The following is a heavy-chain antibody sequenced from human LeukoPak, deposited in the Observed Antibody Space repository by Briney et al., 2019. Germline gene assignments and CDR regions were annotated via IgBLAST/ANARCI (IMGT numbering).Heavy chain of an antibody. CDR1: GGSMSSYY. Sequence: PSETLSLTCTVSGGSMSSYYWSWIRQPPAKGLEGFGYIYYSGSTNYNPSLKSRVTISVDTSKNQFSLKLSSVTAADTAVYYCARLHRGIAVAGTIDYWGQGTLVTVSS. V-gene: IGHV4-59*01. D-gene: IGHD6-19*01. J-gene: IGHJ4*02. CDR2: IYYSGST. CDR3: ARLHRGIAVAGTIDY.